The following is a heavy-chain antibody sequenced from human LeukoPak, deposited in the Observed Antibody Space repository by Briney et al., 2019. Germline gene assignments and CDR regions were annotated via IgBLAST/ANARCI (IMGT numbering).Heavy chain of an antibody. CDR1: GYTFTSYG. Sequence: ASVKVSCKASGYTFTSYGISWVRQAPGQGLEWMGGIIPIFGTANYAQKFQGRVTITADKSTSTAYMELSSLRSEDTAVYYCARGKEPYDYVWGSYRHPFDYWGQGTLVTVSS. CDR3: ARGKEPYDYVWGSYRHPFDY. D-gene: IGHD3-16*02. V-gene: IGHV1-69*06. J-gene: IGHJ4*02. CDR2: IIPIFGTA.